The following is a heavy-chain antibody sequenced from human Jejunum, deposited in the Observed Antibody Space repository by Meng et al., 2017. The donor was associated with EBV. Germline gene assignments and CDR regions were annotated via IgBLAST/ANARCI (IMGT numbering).Heavy chain of an antibody. CDR3: TREWGADY. Sequence: QVELVGSGGGVVRPGRSLRLSCAASGFTFSGHAMQWVRQAPGKGLKWVALISNDGNNKYYADSVKGRFTIYRDNSKNTLYLQMNSLRVDDTALYYCTREWGADYWGQGTLVTVSS. CDR1: GFTFSGHA. CDR2: ISNDGNNK. V-gene: IGHV3-30-3*01. D-gene: IGHD3-16*01. J-gene: IGHJ4*02.